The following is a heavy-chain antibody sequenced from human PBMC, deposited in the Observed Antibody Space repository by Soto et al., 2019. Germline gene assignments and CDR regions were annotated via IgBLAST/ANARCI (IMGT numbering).Heavy chain of an antibody. CDR1: GGSISSRSSY. D-gene: IGHD6-19*01. J-gene: IGHJ6*03. V-gene: IGHV4-39*01. CDR3: ERGWYRLYYYYMDV. CDR2: INHRGNT. Sequence: SETLSLTCTVSGGSISSRSSYWGWIRQPPGKGLEWIGSINHRGNTNYNPSLRSRVTISVDKSKNQFSLKLSSVTAADTAVYYCERGWYRLYYYYMDVWGKGTTVTVSS.